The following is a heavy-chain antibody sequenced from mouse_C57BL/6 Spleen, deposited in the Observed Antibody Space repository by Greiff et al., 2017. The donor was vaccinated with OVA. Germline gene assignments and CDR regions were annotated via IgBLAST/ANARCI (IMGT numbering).Heavy chain of an antibody. J-gene: IGHJ2*01. CDR3: ARRGYDYLDD. V-gene: IGHV1-50*01. CDR2: LDPSDSYT. Sequence: VQLQQPGAELVKPGASVKLSCKASGYTFTSYWMQWVKQRPGQGLEWIGELDPSDSYTNYNPKLKGKATLTVDTYSSTAYMQLSSLTSYDSAVDYCARRGYDYLDDWGKGTTLTVSS. D-gene: IGHD2-3*01. CDR1: GYTFTSYW.